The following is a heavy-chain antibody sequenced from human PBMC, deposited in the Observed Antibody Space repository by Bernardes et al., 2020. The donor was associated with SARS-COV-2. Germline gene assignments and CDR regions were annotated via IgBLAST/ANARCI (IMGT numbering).Heavy chain of an antibody. V-gene: IGHV1-18*01. Sequence: ASVQVSCKASGYTFTNFGISWVRQAPGQGLEWIGWISGYNGDTNSAQKFQGRVTMTTDTSTSTAYMELRSLRSVDKAVYFCAKDLTYSSSYHYFDYWGQGTRLPGSP. CDR3: AKDLTYSSSYHYFDY. CDR1: GYTFTNFG. CDR2: ISGYNGDT. D-gene: IGHD6-6*01. J-gene: IGHJ4*02.